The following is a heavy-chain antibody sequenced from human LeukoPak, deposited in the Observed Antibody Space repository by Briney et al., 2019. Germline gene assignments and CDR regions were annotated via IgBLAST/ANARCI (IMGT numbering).Heavy chain of an antibody. J-gene: IGHJ6*01. D-gene: IGHD1-26*01. CDR3: AKMKAHPLPKYYMDV. CDR2: ICSTGDNT. V-gene: IGHV3-23*01. CDR1: GFTFSSFA. Sequence: PGGSLTLSCAASGFTFSSFAMSWVRRTPGKGLEWVSGICSTGDNTLYADSVKGRFTISRDNSKITLYLDMNSLRAEDTAIYYSAKMKAHPLPKYYMDVWGQGTTVTVSS.